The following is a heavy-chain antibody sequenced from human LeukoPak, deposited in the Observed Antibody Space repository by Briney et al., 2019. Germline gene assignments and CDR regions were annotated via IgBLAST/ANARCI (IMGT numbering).Heavy chain of an antibody. J-gene: IGHJ3*02. CDR1: GYTFTSYD. CDR3: ARGIDDYVWGSYQGDAFDI. Sequence: ASVKVSCKASGYTFTSYDINWVRQATGQGLEWMGWMNPNSGNTGYAQKFQGRVTITRNTSISTAYMELSSLRSEDTAVYYCARGIDDYVWGSYQGDAFDIWGQGTMVTVSS. CDR2: MNPNSGNT. D-gene: IGHD3-16*02. V-gene: IGHV1-8*03.